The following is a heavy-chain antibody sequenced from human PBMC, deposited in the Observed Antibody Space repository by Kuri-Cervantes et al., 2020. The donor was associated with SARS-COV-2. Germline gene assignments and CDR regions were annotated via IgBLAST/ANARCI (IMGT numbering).Heavy chain of an antibody. Sequence: GESLKISCAASGFSFSSYGMSWVRQAPGKGLEWVSGINWNGGSTGYADSVKGRFTISRDNAKNSLYLQMNSLRDEDTAVYYCARAGYSYGYVGYWGQGTLVTGSS. CDR1: GFSFSSYG. J-gene: IGHJ4*02. V-gene: IGHV3-20*04. D-gene: IGHD5-18*01. CDR3: ARAGYSYGYVGY. CDR2: INWNGGST.